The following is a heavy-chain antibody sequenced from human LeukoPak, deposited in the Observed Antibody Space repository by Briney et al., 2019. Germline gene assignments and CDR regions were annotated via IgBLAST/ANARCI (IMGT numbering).Heavy chain of an antibody. CDR3: ARVDGHQGAYGDYPLGY. CDR1: GGTFSSYA. D-gene: IGHD4-17*01. CDR2: IIPIFGTA. V-gene: IGHV1-69*05. J-gene: IGHJ4*02. Sequence: SVRVSCKASGGTFSSYAISWVRQAPGQGLEWMGRIIPIFGTAHYAQKFQGRVTITTDESTSTAYREQSSLRSEDTAVYYCARVDGHQGAYGDYPLGYWGQGTLVTVSS.